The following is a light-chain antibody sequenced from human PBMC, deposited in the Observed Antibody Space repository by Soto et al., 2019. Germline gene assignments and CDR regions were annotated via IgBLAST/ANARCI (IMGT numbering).Light chain of an antibody. V-gene: IGLV8-61*01. CDR2: STN. J-gene: IGLJ3*02. CDR1: SGSVSTSYY. CDR3: VLYMGSGVWV. Sequence: QAVVTQEPSFSVSPGRTVTLTCGLSSGSVSTSYYPSWYQQTPGQAPRTLIYSTNTRSSGVPDRFSGSILGNKAALTITGAQADDEPDYYCVLYMGSGVWVFGGGPKLTVL.